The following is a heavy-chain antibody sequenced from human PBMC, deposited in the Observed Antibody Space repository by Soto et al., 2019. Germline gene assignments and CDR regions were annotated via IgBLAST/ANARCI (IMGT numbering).Heavy chain of an antibody. CDR3: AKFLPHFVGTSTLEIYGSDV. V-gene: IGHV3-30*18. CDR2: ISFDGSDE. Sequence: PGGSLRLSCTTSGFTFSSFGMHWVRQAPGKGLQWVATISFDGSDEYYADSVRGLFTISRDNSKNTLYLQMNSLRIEDAAVYYCAKFLPHFVGTSTLEIYGSDVWDQGTTVTVSS. J-gene: IGHJ6*02. CDR1: GFTFSSFG. D-gene: IGHD3-3*02.